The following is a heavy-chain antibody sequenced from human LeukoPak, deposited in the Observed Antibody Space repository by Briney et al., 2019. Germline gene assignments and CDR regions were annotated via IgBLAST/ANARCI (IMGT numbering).Heavy chain of an antibody. V-gene: IGHV3-74*03. Sequence: SGGSLRLSCAASRFTFSSNGMHWVRQAPGKGLVWLSGINSDGGSTKYADSVKGRFTVSRDNAKNTLYLQMNSLRVEDTAVYYCARAFSSLRLDPWGQGTLVTVSS. CDR3: ARAFSSLRLDP. CDR1: RFTFSSNG. J-gene: IGHJ5*02. CDR2: INSDGGST. D-gene: IGHD2-2*01.